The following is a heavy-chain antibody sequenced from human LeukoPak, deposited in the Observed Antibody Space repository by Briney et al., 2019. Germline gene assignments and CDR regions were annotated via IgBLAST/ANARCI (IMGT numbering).Heavy chain of an antibody. CDR1: GYSISSGYY. D-gene: IGHD5-24*01. CDR3: ARLRGYNSLDY. CDR2: IYHSGST. Sequence: SETLSLTCAVSGYSISSGYYWGWIRQPPGKGLEWIGSIYHSGSTYYNPSLKSRVTISVDTSKNQFSLKLSSVTAADTAVYYCARLRGYNSLDYWGQGTLVTLSS. V-gene: IGHV4-38-2*01. J-gene: IGHJ4*02.